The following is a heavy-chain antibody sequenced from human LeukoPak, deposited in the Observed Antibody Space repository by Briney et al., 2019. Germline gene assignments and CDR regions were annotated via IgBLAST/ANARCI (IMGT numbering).Heavy chain of an antibody. Sequence: SETLSLTCTVSGGSISSCDYYWSWIRQPPGKGLERIGYIYYSGSTYYNPSLKSRVTISVDTSKNQFSLKLSSVTAADTAVYYCARDLSRVAGTLDYWGQGTLVTVSS. CDR3: ARDLSRVAGTLDY. D-gene: IGHD6-19*01. J-gene: IGHJ4*02. V-gene: IGHV4-30-4*08. CDR2: IYYSGST. CDR1: GGSISSCDYY.